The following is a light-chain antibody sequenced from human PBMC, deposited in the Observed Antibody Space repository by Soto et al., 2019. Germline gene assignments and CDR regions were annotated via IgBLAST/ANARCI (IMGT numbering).Light chain of an antibody. V-gene: IGLV2-14*01. Sequence: QSALTQPASVSGSPGQSITISCTGTSNDVGGYNYVSWYQQHPGKAPKLMIYEVSNWPSGVSNRFSGSKSGNTASLTISGLQAEDEDDYYCSSYTNSNTQVFGGGTKLTVL. CDR3: SSYTNSNTQV. CDR1: SNDVGGYNY. J-gene: IGLJ3*02. CDR2: EVS.